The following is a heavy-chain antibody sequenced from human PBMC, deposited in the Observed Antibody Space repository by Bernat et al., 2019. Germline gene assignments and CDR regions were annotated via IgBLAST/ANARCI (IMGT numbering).Heavy chain of an antibody. CDR1: GFTFSSYS. CDR3: ARVEAGTHGY. J-gene: IGHJ4*02. V-gene: IGHV3-48*01. CDR2: ISSSSITI. Sequence: EVQLVESGGGLVQPGGSLRLSCAASGFTFSSYSMNWVRQAPGKGLEWVSYISSSSITIYYADSVKGRFTISRDNAKNSLYLQMNSLRAEDTAVYYCARVEAGTHGYWGQGTLVTVSS. D-gene: IGHD1-1*01.